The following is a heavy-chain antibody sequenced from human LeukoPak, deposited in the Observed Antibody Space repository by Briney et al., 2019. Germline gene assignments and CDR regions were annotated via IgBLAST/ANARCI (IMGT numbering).Heavy chain of an antibody. D-gene: IGHD2-15*01. CDR3: VRASADSGGAFDV. CDR1: GGSISSYY. J-gene: IGHJ3*01. Sequence: PSETLSLTCTVSGGSISSYYWSWIRQPPGKGLEWIGYIYYSGSTNYNPSLKSRVTISVDTSKNQFSLKLSSVTAADTAVYYCVRASADSGGAFDVWGHGTVVTVSS. V-gene: IGHV4-59*12. CDR2: IYYSGST.